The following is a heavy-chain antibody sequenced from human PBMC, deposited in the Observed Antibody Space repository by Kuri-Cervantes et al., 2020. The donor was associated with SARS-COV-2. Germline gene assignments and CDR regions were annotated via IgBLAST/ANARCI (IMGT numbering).Heavy chain of an antibody. Sequence: GESLKISCAASGFTFSGSAMHWVRQASGKGLEWVGRIRSKANSYATAYAASVKGRFTISRDDSKNTAYLQMNSLKTEDTAVYYCTRRLGYSSGFSWGQGTLVTVSS. J-gene: IGHJ5*02. V-gene: IGHV3-73*01. CDR1: GFTFSGSA. CDR2: IRSKANSYAT. D-gene: IGHD6-19*01. CDR3: TRRLGYSSGFS.